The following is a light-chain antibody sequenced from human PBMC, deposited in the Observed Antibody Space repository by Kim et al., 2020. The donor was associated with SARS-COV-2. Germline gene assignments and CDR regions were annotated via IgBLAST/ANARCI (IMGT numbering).Light chain of an antibody. Sequence: EIVLTQSPGTLSLSPGERATLSYRASQVFSSSYFAWFQQKPGQAPRLLIYDAATRATGVPDRFSGSGSGTDFTLTISRLEPEDFAVYYCQQYYDLPFTFGPGTKVDIK. CDR2: DAA. CDR1: QVFSSSY. J-gene: IGKJ3*01. V-gene: IGKV3-20*01. CDR3: QQYYDLPFT.